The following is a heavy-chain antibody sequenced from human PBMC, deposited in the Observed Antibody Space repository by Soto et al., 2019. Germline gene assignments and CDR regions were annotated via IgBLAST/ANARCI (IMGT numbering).Heavy chain of an antibody. Sequence: SETLSLTCIVSGGSISTYYWSWIRQPPGKGPEWIGYVFHTGSSNYNPSLKSRVTISIDTSKKQLSLNLTSVTAADTAVYYCARHRVAVAGTTHDAFDIWGQGTKVTVSS. CDR2: VFHTGSS. CDR3: ARHRVAVAGTTHDAFDI. D-gene: IGHD6-19*01. V-gene: IGHV4-59*01. CDR1: GGSISTYY. J-gene: IGHJ3*02.